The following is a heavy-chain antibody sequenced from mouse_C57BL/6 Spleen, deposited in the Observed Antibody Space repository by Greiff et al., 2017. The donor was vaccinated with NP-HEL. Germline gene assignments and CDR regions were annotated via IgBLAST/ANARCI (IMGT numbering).Heavy chain of an antibody. V-gene: IGHV1-4*01. D-gene: IGHD5-2*01. CDR3: ARGANWNTEALDY. CDR2: INPSSGYT. J-gene: IGHJ4*01. CDR1: GYTFTSYT. Sequence: QVQLQQSGAELVRPGASVKMSCKASGYTFTSYTMHWVKQRPGQGLEWIGYINPSSGYTKYNQKFKDKATLTADKSSSTAYMQLSSLTSEDSAVYYCARGANWNTEALDYWGQGTSVTVSS.